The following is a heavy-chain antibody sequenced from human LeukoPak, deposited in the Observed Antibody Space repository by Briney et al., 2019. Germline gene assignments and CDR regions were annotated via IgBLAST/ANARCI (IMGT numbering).Heavy chain of an antibody. Sequence: SETLSLTCTVSGGSISSYYWSWIRQPAGKGLEWIGSIYYSGSTYYNPSLKSRVTISVDTSKNQFSLKLSSVTAADTAVYYCARDPRGYSGYDSFDYWGQGTLDTVSS. CDR2: IYYSGST. CDR3: ARDPRGYSGYDSFDY. V-gene: IGHV4-4*07. CDR1: GGSISSYY. D-gene: IGHD5-12*01. J-gene: IGHJ4*02.